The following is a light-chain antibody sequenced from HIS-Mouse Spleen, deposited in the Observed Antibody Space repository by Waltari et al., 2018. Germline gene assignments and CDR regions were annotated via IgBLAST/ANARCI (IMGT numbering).Light chain of an antibody. CDR3: SSYAGSNNVV. Sequence: QSALTQPPSASGSPGQSVTISCPGTSSAVGGYNYVPWYQQHPGKAPKLMIYEVSKRPSGVPDRFSGSKSGNTASLTVSGLQAEDEADYYCSSYAGSNNVVFGGGTKLTVL. CDR2: EVS. J-gene: IGLJ2*01. V-gene: IGLV2-8*01. CDR1: SSAVGGYNY.